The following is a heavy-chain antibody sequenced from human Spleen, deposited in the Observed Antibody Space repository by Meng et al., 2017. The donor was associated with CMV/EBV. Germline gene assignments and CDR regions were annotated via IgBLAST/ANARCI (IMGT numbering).Heavy chain of an antibody. D-gene: IGHD6-13*01. CDR2: IYYAGNT. J-gene: IGHJ4*02. CDR1: TGSISTSY. V-gene: IGHV4-59*13. Sequence: GSLRLSCTVSTGSISTSYWSWIRQPPGKGLEWIGYIYYAGNTNYNPSLKSRVTISIDTSNNQFSLKLNSVTAADTAVYYCARTPIAVAGSLDYWGQGTLVTVSS. CDR3: ARTPIAVAGSLDY.